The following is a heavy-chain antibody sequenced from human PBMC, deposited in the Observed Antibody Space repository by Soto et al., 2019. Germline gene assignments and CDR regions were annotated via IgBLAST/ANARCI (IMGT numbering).Heavy chain of an antibody. D-gene: IGHD6-19*01. V-gene: IGHV3-33*01. CDR3: ARTYSSGWNRGGGYFFDD. Sequence: QVQLVESGGGVVQPGRSLRLSCAASGFTFSSYGMHWVRQAPGKGLQWVAVIWYDGSNKYYADSVKGRFTISRENPKKLLDLTMNSLTAEDTGVDYWARTYSSGWNRGGGYFFDDWGKGTLVTVSA. CDR2: IWYDGSNK. J-gene: IGHJ4*02. CDR1: GFTFSSYG.